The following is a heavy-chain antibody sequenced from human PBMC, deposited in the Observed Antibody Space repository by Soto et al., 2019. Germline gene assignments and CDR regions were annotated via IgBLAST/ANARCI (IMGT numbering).Heavy chain of an antibody. CDR3: ARQKWEQPKWFDP. D-gene: IGHD1-26*01. CDR2: IYYTGTT. V-gene: IGHV4-39*01. CDR1: GGAISDARFY. J-gene: IGHJ5*02. Sequence: QLQLQESGPGLVKPSETLSLTCSLSGGAISDARFYWGWIRQSPGRGLEWIGSIYYTGTTFFNPSLQSRVTISLDTSENQFSLKLYSLTAADTALYFCARQKWEQPKWFDPWGQGTLVVVSP.